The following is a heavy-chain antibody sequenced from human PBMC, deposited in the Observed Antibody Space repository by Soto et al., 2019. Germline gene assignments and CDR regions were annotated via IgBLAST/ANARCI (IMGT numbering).Heavy chain of an antibody. CDR1: GFTFSDYG. V-gene: IGHV1-69*06. CDR2: IIPIFGTA. D-gene: IGHD2-2*01. Sequence: GASVKVSCKASGFTFSDYGFSWVRQAPGQGLEWMGGIIPIFGTANYAQKFQGRVTITADKSTSTAYMELSSLRSEDTAVYYCARDPLEKGPAAKRTRYYYGMDVWGQGTTVTVSS. J-gene: IGHJ6*02. CDR3: ARDPLEKGPAAKRTRYYYGMDV.